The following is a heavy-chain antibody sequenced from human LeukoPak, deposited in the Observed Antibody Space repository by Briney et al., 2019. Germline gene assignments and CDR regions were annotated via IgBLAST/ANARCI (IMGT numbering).Heavy chain of an antibody. J-gene: IGHJ4*02. V-gene: IGHV4-39*01. CDR2: IYYSGST. D-gene: IGHD2-2*01. CDR1: GGSISSSSYY. CDR3: AKLGCSSTRCYINY. Sequence: SETLSLTCTGSGGSISSSSYYWGWIRQPPGKGLEWIGSIYYSGSTYYNPSLKSRVTISVDTSKNQFSLKLSSVTAADTAVYYCAKLGCSSTRCYINYWGQGTLVTVSS.